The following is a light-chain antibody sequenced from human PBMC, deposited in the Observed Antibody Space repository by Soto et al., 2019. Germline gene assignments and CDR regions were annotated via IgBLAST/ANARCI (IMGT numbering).Light chain of an antibody. CDR1: SSNIGTNY. CDR2: SNN. J-gene: IGLJ1*01. V-gene: IGLV1-47*02. CDR3: AAWDGSLNGRFV. Sequence: QSVLTQPPSASGTPGQRVTSSCSGSSSNIGTNYVNWYQQLPGTAPKLIMYSNNQRPSGVPDRFSGSKSGTSASLTISGLRSEDEADYFCAAWDGSLNGRFVFGAGTKLTVL.